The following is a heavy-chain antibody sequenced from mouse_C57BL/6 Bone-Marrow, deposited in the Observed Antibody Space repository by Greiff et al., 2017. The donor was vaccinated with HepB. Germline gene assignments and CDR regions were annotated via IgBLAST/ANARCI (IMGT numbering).Heavy chain of an antibody. D-gene: IGHD2-2*01. CDR2: INPNNGGT. CDR1: GYTFTDYY. CDR3: ARGVDGYDGFDY. J-gene: IGHJ2*01. Sequence: EVQLQQSGPELVKPGASVKISCKASGYTFTDYYMNWVKQSHGKSLEWIGDINPNNGGTSYNQKFKGKATLTVDKSSSTAYMELRSLTSEDSAVYYCARGVDGYDGFDYWGQGTTLTVSS. V-gene: IGHV1-26*01.